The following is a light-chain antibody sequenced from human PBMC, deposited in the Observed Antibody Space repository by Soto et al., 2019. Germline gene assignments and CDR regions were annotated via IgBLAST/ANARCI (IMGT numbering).Light chain of an antibody. CDR1: SSNIGAGYD. Sequence: QPVLTQPPSVSGAPGQRVTISCTGSSSNIGAGYDVHWYQQLPGTAPKLLIYGNSNRPSGVPDRFSGSKSGTSASLAITGLQAEDEADYYCQSYDSSLSGYGFGGGTKRTVL. J-gene: IGLJ3*02. V-gene: IGLV1-40*01. CDR2: GNS. CDR3: QSYDSSLSGYG.